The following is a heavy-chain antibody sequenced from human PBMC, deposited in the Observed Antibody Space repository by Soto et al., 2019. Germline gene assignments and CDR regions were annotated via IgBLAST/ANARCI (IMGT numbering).Heavy chain of an antibody. J-gene: IGHJ6*02. CDR1: GDSVSSNSAA. Sequence: SQTLSLTCALSGDSVSSNSAAWNWIRQSPSRGLEWLGRTYYRSKWYNDYAVSVKSRITIHPDTSKNQFSLQLNSVTPEDTAVYYCARVNWNLGYYGMDVWGQGTTVTVSS. CDR3: ARVNWNLGYYGMDV. CDR2: TYYRSKWYN. D-gene: IGHD1-7*01. V-gene: IGHV6-1*01.